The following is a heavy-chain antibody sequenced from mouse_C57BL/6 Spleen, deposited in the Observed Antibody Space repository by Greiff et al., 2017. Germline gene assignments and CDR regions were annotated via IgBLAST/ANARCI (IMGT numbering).Heavy chain of an antibody. CDR1: GYAFSSYW. D-gene: IGHD1-1*01. CDR2: IYPGDGDT. CDR3: ASNYYCGSSYGYFDV. V-gene: IGHV1-80*01. Sequence: QVQLQQSGAELVKPGASVKISCKASGYAFSSYWMNWVKQRPGQGLEWIGQIYPGDGDTNYNGKFKGKATLTADKSSSTAYMQLSSLTSEDSAVYFCASNYYCGSSYGYFDVWGTGTTVTVSS. J-gene: IGHJ1*03.